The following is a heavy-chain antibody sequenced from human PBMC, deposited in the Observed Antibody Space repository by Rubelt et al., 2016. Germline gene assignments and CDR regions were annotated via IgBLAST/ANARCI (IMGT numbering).Heavy chain of an antibody. D-gene: IGHD2-2*01. Sequence: EVQLVESGGGLVQPGGSLRLSCAASGFTFSSYSMNWVRQAPGKGLEWVSYISGSSRTIYYADSVKGRFTISRDNAKNSLYLQMNSLRDEDTAVYYCATQGYCSSTSCYGAYWGQGTLVTVSS. CDR3: ATQGYCSSTSCYGAY. V-gene: IGHV3-48*02. J-gene: IGHJ4*02. CDR1: GFTFSSYS. CDR2: ISGSSRTI.